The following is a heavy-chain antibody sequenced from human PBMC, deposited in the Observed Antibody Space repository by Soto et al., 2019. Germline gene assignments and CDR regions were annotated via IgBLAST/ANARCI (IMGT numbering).Heavy chain of an antibody. CDR2: MNPNSGNT. Sequence: CQASGYTFTSYDINWVRQATGQGLEWMGWMNPNSGNTGYAQKFQGRVTMTRNTSISTAYMELSSLRSEDTAVYYCASSWFGELYYGMDVWGQGNTVTVSS. J-gene: IGHJ6*02. D-gene: IGHD3-10*01. CDR1: GYTFTSYD. V-gene: IGHV1-8*01. CDR3: ASSWFGELYYGMDV.